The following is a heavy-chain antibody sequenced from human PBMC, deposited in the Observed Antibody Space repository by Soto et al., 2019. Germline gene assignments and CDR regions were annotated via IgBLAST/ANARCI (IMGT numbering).Heavy chain of an antibody. J-gene: IGHJ6*02. D-gene: IGHD2-2*01. CDR2: ISYDGRSK. Sequence: GGSLRLSCAASGFTFSDYAIHWVRQAPGKGLEWVAVISYDGRSKYYADSVKGRFTISRDNSKNTLYLQMDSLSPEDTAVYYCTRDLGRGCTSTSCLDYYYYYYGLDVWGQGTTVTVSS. CDR3: TRDLGRGCTSTSCLDYYYYYYGLDV. V-gene: IGHV3-30*04. CDR1: GFTFSDYA.